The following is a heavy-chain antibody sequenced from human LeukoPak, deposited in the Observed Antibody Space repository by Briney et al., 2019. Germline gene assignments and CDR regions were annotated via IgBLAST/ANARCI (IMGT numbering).Heavy chain of an antibody. CDR1: GGSISSYY. V-gene: IGHV4-59*01. CDR2: IYYSGST. Sequence: PSETLSLTCTVSGGSISSYYWSWIRQPPGKGLEWIGYIYYSGSTNYNPSLKSRVTISVDTSKNQFSLKLSSVTAADTAVYYCARAAFGGIQLWSEYYFDYWGQGTLVTVSS. CDR3: ARAAFGGIQLWSEYYFDY. D-gene: IGHD5-18*01. J-gene: IGHJ4*02.